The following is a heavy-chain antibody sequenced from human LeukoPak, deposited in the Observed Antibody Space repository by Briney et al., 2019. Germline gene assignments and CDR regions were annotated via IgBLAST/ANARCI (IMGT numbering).Heavy chain of an antibody. J-gene: IGHJ4*02. CDR3: ARSSGRYDSSGYSDY. Sequence: PGGSLRLSCAASGFTVSSNYMSWVRQAPGKGLEWVSVIYSGGSTYYADSVRGRFTISRDNSKHTLYLQMNSLRAEDTAVYYCARSSGRYDSSGYSDYWGQGTLVTVSS. V-gene: IGHV3-53*01. D-gene: IGHD3-22*01. CDR2: IYSGGST. CDR1: GFTVSSNY.